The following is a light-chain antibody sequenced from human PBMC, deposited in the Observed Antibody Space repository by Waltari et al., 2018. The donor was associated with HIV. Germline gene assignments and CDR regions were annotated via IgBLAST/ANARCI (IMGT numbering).Light chain of an antibody. CDR1: SSNIGSHY. CDR2: RNN. V-gene: IGLV1-47*01. Sequence: QSVLTQPPSASGTPGQRVTISCSGSSSNIGSHYVYCYQQLPGTAPKRLIYRNNQRPSGVPDRFSGSKSGTSASLAISGLRSEDEADYYCATWDDSLSVVVFGGGTKLTVL. CDR3: ATWDDSLSVVV. J-gene: IGLJ2*01.